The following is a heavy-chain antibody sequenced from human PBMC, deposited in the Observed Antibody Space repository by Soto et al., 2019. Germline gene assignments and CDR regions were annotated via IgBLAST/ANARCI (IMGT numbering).Heavy chain of an antibody. Sequence: GGSLRLSCAASGFTFDDYAMHWVRQAPGKGLEWVSGISWNSGSIGYADSVKGRFTISRDNAKNSLYLQMNSLRAEDTALYYCAKDKDPTGTLSFDYWGQGTLVTVSS. J-gene: IGHJ4*02. CDR1: GFTFDDYA. D-gene: IGHD1-1*01. CDR2: ISWNSGSI. V-gene: IGHV3-9*01. CDR3: AKDKDPTGTLSFDY.